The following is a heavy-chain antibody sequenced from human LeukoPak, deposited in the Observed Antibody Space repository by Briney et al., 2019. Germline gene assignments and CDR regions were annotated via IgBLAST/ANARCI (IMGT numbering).Heavy chain of an antibody. CDR3: ATGAGSLIGYSPPRWFDL. Sequence: PSETLSLTCTVSGGSISSYYWSWVRQPAGKGLEWIGRIYSSGSTNYNPSLKSRVTMSLDTSKNQFSLKLRNVTAAAAAVYYCATGAGSLIGYSPPRWFDLWGQGTLVTVSS. CDR2: IYSSGST. V-gene: IGHV4-4*07. J-gene: IGHJ5*02. D-gene: IGHD3-9*01. CDR1: GGSISSYY.